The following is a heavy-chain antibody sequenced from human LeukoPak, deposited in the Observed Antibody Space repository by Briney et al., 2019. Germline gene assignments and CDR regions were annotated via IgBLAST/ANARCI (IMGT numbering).Heavy chain of an antibody. CDR3: AEDFWNFRDS. Sequence: PGGSLRLSCVASGFIFSESAMHWVRQAPGKGLEWVAYIGVDKTFKEYEDSVKGRFTISRDNSENTLYLQMNRLRSDDTAVYYCAEDFWNFRDSWGQGTLVTVSS. CDR2: IGVDKTFK. D-gene: IGHD3-3*01. CDR1: GFIFSESA. J-gene: IGHJ5*01. V-gene: IGHV3-30*02.